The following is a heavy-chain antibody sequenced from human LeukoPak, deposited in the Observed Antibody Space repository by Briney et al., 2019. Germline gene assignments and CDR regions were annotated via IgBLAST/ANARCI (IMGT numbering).Heavy chain of an antibody. V-gene: IGHV4-34*01. D-gene: IGHD5-18*01. CDR1: GGSFSGYY. J-gene: IGHJ6*02. CDR3: ARGVGYSYGQIYYYYGMDV. Sequence: SETLSLTCAVYGGSFSGYYWSWIRQPPGKGLEWIGEINHSGSTNYNPSLKSRVTISEDTSKNQFSLKLSSVTAADTAVYYCARGVGYSYGQIYYYYGMDVWGQGTTVTVSS. CDR2: INHSGST.